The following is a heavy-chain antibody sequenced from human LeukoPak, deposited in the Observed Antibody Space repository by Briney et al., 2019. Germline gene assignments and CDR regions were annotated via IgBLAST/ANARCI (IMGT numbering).Heavy chain of an antibody. CDR2: ISYNSGSI. CDR3: AKVGPVSSYGFGFFNY. Sequence: SLRLSCSASGFTFEVYAMHWVRQAPGKGLEWGSAISYNSGSINYAESVKGRFTISRDNAKNSLYLQMNSLTVEGAALYYCAKVGPVSSYGFGFFNYWGRGTLVTVSS. CDR1: GFTFEVYA. V-gene: IGHV3-9*01. J-gene: IGHJ4*02. D-gene: IGHD5-18*01.